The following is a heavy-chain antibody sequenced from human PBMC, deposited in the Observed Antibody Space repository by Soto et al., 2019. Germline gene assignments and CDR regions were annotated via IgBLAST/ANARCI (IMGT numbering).Heavy chain of an antibody. Sequence: SETLSLTCTVSGGSISSGGYFWSWVRQHPGKGLEWIGNIYYSGRTYYNPSLKSRVTISVDTSKNQFSLNLSPVTAADTAVYYCARAGHSSSSEGANWFDPWGQGTLVTVSS. CDR3: ARAGHSSSSEGANWFDP. D-gene: IGHD6-6*01. CDR1: GGSISSGGYF. V-gene: IGHV4-31*03. J-gene: IGHJ5*02. CDR2: IYYSGRT.